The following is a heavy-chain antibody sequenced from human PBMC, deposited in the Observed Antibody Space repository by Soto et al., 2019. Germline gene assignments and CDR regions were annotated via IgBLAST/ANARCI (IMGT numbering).Heavy chain of an antibody. D-gene: IGHD1-1*01. J-gene: IGHJ6*02. Sequence: QVQLLESGPGLVKPSGTLSLTCVVSGGSVPSKNWWWSWVRLSPGELPEWIGQVYYTGSIKYNPSLHSRSTISLDTSKHLLSLNWTSVTAADTALYYCAKLTGIKMKDSPATYNLAMDVWGQGITVIVSS. CDR1: GGSVPSKNW. CDR2: VYYTGSI. CDR3: AKLTGIKMKDSPATYNLAMDV. V-gene: IGHV4-4*02.